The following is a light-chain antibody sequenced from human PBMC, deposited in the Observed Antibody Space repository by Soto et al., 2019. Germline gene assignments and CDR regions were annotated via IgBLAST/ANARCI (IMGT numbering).Light chain of an antibody. V-gene: IGKV3-20*01. CDR3: QQYGGSPRT. Sequence: ENVFTPSPCPPFFFPGGRATLSCRASQSISNNYLAWYQQTPGQAPRLLIYDASNRAAGIPDRFSGSGSGTDFTLTISRLEPEDFGVYHCQQYGGSPRTFGQGTKV. CDR1: QSISNNY. J-gene: IGKJ1*01. CDR2: DAS.